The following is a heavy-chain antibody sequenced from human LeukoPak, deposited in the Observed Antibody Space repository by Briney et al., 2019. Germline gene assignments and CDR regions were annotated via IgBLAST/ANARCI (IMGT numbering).Heavy chain of an antibody. CDR1: GFTFSRSW. J-gene: IGHJ4*02. CDR2: ISGSGGST. Sequence: PGGSLRLSCAASGFTFSRSWMTWVRQAPGKGLEWVSAISGSGGSTYYADSVKGRFTISRDNSKNTLYLQMNSLRAEDTAVYYCAKIRGLYSYGLFDYWGQGTLVTVSS. V-gene: IGHV3-23*01. CDR3: AKIRGLYSYGLFDY. D-gene: IGHD5-18*01.